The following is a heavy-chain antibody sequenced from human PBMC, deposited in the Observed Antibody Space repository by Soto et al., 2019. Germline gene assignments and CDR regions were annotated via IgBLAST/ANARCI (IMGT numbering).Heavy chain of an antibody. CDR1: GFSLSTSGVG. CDR3: AHILSLTLYGTSGYIFDY. Sequence: QITLNESGPTLVRPTQTLTLTCTFSGFSLSTSGVGVAWIRQPPGKALEWLALIYWNDDKRYSPSLKSRLTIAKDTSKDQVVLTMTNIDPVDTATYYCAHILSLTLYGTSGYIFDYWGQGTLVTVSS. J-gene: IGHJ4*02. CDR2: IYWNDDK. D-gene: IGHD3-9*01. V-gene: IGHV2-5*01.